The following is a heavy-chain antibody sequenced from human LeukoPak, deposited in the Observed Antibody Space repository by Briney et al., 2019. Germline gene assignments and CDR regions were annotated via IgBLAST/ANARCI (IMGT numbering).Heavy chain of an antibody. V-gene: IGHV4-59*01. CDR3: ARGPYYYDSSTYYFDY. CDR2: IYYTGST. CDR1: GGFISTFY. Sequence: SVPVSLTCTVSGGFISTFYWSWIRQPPGKGLEWIIYIYYTGSTSYNSSLNSRVTISVDTSKNQFSLKLNSVTAADTAVYYSARGPYYYDSSTYYFDYRGQGTLVTVSS. D-gene: IGHD3-22*01. J-gene: IGHJ4*02.